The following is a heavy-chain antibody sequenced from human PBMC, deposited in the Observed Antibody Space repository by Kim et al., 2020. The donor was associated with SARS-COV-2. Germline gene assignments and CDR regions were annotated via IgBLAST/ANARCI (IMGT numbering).Heavy chain of an antibody. Sequence: SETLSLTCTVSGGSVSSGSYYWSWIRQPPGKGLEWIGYLYYSGSTNYNPSLKSRVTISVDTSKNQFSLKLSSVTAADTAVYYCARGVRTTVKNWYIDLWGRGTLVTVSA. CDR3: ARGVRTTVKNWYIDL. CDR2: LYYSGST. CDR1: GGSVSSGSYY. D-gene: IGHD4-17*01. V-gene: IGHV4-61*01. J-gene: IGHJ2*01.